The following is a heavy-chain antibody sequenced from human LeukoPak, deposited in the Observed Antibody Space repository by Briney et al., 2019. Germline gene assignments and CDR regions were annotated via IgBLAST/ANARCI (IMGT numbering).Heavy chain of an antibody. CDR3: AAHVDTAMVVAAYYFDY. Sequence: GASVKVSCKASGFTFTSSAVQWVRQARGQRLEWIEWIVVGSGNTNYAQKFQERVTITRDMSTSTAYMELSSLRSEDTAVYYCAAHVDTAMVVAAYYFDYWGQGTLVTVSS. D-gene: IGHD5-18*01. V-gene: IGHV1-58*01. CDR1: GFTFTSSA. CDR2: IVVGSGNT. J-gene: IGHJ4*02.